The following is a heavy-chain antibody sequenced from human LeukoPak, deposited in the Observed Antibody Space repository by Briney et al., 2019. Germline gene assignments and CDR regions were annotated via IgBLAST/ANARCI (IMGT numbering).Heavy chain of an antibody. CDR3: ARRFPPLGTPD. Sequence: GSLRLSCAASGFTFSSYAMSWVRQPPGKGLEWIGEIYHSGSTNYNPSLKSRVTISVDKSKHQFSLKLSSVTAADTAVYYCARRFPPLGTPDWGQGTLVTVSS. V-gene: IGHV4-4*02. CDR1: GFTFSSYAM. CDR2: IYHSGST. J-gene: IGHJ4*02. D-gene: IGHD1-1*01.